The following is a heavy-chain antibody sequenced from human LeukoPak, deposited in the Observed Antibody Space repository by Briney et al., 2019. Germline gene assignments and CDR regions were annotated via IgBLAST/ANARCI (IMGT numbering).Heavy chain of an antibody. D-gene: IGHD6-13*01. J-gene: IGHJ5*02. Sequence: ASVKVSCKASGYTFTGYYMHWVRQAPGQGLEWMGWINPNSGGTNYAQKFQGRVTMTRDTSISTAYMELSRLRSDDTAVYYCARVGHQQLVGLSWFDPWGQGTLVTVSS. CDR1: GYTFTGYY. V-gene: IGHV1-2*02. CDR3: ARVGHQQLVGLSWFDP. CDR2: INPNSGGT.